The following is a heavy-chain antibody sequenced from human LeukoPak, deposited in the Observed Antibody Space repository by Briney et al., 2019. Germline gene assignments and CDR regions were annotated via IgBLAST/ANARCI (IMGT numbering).Heavy chain of an antibody. CDR3: ARGRVSITISGVVTVRPYYYYMDV. J-gene: IGHJ6*03. CDR2: MNPNSGNT. Sequence: ASVKVSCKASGYTFTSYDINWVRQATGQGLEWMGWMNPNSGNTGYAQKFQGRVTMTRNTSISTAYMELSSLRSEDTAVYYCARGRVSITISGVVTVRPYYYYMDVWGKGTTVTVSS. CDR1: GYTFTSYD. D-gene: IGHD3-3*01. V-gene: IGHV1-8*01.